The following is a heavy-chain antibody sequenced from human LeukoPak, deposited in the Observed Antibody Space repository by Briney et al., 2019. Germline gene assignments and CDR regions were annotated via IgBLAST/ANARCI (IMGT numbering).Heavy chain of an antibody. J-gene: IGHJ5*02. CDR1: GGFSSSYY. CDR2: VYNSGST. V-gene: IGHV4-59*08. CDR3: ARPVENGSQTYIPNWLDP. D-gene: IGHD1-1*01. Sequence: PSETLSLTCMVSGGFSSSYYWNWSRQPPGKGLGWIGCVYNSGSTIYNPSLKNRVTISIDTSRSKCSLKLSSVTAADTALYYCARPVENGSQTYIPNWLDPWGQGTLVTVSS.